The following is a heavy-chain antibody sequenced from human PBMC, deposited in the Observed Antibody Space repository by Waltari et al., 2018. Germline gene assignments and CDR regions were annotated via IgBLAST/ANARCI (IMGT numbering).Heavy chain of an antibody. Sequence: EVQVVESGGGLAQPGGSLRLSCAASGFTFNTYWMHWVRQAPGKGLVWVSHISSDGNIANYAGSVKGRFTISRDNAKNTLFLQMNSLRVEDTAVYYCTTSHNYTTFDIWGQGTVVTVAS. CDR2: ISSDGNIA. V-gene: IGHV3-74*01. CDR3: TTSHNYTTFDI. CDR1: GFTFNTYW. J-gene: IGHJ3*02. D-gene: IGHD3-3*01.